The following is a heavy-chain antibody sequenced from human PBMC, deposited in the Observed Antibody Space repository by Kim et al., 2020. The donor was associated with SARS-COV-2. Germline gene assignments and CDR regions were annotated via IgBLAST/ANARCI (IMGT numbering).Heavy chain of an antibody. CDR2: IVVGSGNT. V-gene: IGHV1-58*02. J-gene: IGHJ6*02. CDR1: GFTFTSSA. Sequence: SVKVSCKASGFTFTSSAMQWVRQARGQRLEWIGWIVVGSGNTNYAQKFQERVTITRDMSTSTAYMELSSLKSEDTAVYYCAAGTIVTYDSSGLPYYYYGMDVWGQGTTVTVSS. D-gene: IGHD3-22*01. CDR3: AAGTIVTYDSSGLPYYYYGMDV.